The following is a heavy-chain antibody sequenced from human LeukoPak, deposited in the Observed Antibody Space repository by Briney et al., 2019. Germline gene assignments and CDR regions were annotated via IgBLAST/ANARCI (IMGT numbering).Heavy chain of an antibody. CDR3: ASNIVGATNFDY. J-gene: IGHJ4*02. CDR1: GGSISSSSYY. V-gene: IGHV4-39*01. CDR2: IYYSGST. Sequence: SETLSLTCTVSGGSISSSSYYWGWIRQPPGKGLEWIGSIYYSGSTYYNPSLKSRVTISVDTSKNQFSLKLSSVTAADPAVYYCASNIVGATNFDYWGQGTLVTVSS. D-gene: IGHD1-26*01.